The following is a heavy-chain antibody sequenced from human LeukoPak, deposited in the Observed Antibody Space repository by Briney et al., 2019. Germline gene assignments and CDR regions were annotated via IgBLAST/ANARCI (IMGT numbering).Heavy chain of an antibody. J-gene: IGHJ3*02. CDR1: GFTFSRYW. V-gene: IGHV3-7*02. CDR3: ARASYYYDSSGGYAFDI. D-gene: IGHD3-22*01. Sequence: GGSQRLSCAASGFTFSRYWMSWVRQAPGKGLEWVANIKEDGSEKHYVDSVKGRFTISRDNAKKSLYLQMNSLRAEDTALFYCARASYYYDSSGGYAFDIWGQGTMVTVSS. CDR2: IKEDGSEK.